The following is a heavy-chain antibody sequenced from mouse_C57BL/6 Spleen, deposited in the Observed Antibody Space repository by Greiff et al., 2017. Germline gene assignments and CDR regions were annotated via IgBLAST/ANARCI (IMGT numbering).Heavy chain of an antibody. CDR3: ASHYGNYFDY. D-gene: IGHD2-1*01. J-gene: IGHJ2*01. V-gene: IGHV5-9*01. CDR1: GFTFSSYT. Sequence: EVKLVESGGGLVKPGGSLKLSCAASGFTFSSYTMSWVRQTPGKRLEWVGTISAGGGNTYYPDSVKGGFTISRDNAKNTLYLQISSLRSEDTALYYCASHYGNYFDYWGQGTTLTVSS. CDR2: ISAGGGNT.